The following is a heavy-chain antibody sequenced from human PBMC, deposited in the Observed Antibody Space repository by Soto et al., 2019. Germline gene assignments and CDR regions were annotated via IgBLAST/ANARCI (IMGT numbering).Heavy chain of an antibody. J-gene: IGHJ4*02. V-gene: IGHV3-30-3*01. Sequence: PGGSLRLSCAASGFTFSSYAMHWVRQAPGKGLEWVAVISYDGSNKYYADSVKGRLTISRDNSKNTLYLQMNSLRAEDTAVYYCAREGGYSGYDFAYWGQGTLVTVSS. D-gene: IGHD5-12*01. CDR3: AREGGYSGYDFAY. CDR2: ISYDGSNK. CDR1: GFTFSSYA.